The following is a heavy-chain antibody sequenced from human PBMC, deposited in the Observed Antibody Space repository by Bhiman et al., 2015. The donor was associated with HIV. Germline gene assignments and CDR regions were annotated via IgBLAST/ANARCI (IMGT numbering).Heavy chain of an antibody. J-gene: IGHJ6*03. Sequence: EVQLVESGGGLVKPGGSLRLSCAASGFTFSSYSMNWVRQAPGKGLEWVSSISSSRIYIYYADSVKGRFTISRDNAKNSLYLQMNSLRAEDTAVYYCATSGSYYYYMDVWGKGTTVTVSS. CDR1: GFTFSSYS. CDR2: ISSSRIYI. D-gene: IGHD6-25*01. CDR3: ATSGSYYYYMDV. V-gene: IGHV3-21*01.